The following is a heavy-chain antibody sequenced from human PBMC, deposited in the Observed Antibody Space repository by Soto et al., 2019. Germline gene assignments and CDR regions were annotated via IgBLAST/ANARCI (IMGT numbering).Heavy chain of an antibody. CDR1: GFTFSSYA. Sequence: GGSLRLSCAASGFTFSSYAMSWVRQAPGKGLEWVSAISGSGGSTYYADSVKGRFTISRDNSKNTLYLQMNSLRAEDTAVYYCAKDLWPNVLLWFGGYPNWGQGTLVTVSS. J-gene: IGHJ4*02. D-gene: IGHD3-10*01. CDR3: AKDLWPNVLLWFGGYPN. V-gene: IGHV3-23*01. CDR2: ISGSGGST.